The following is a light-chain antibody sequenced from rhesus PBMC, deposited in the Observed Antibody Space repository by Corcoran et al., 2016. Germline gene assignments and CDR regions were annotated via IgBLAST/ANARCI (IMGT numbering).Light chain of an antibody. CDR2: AAS. CDR3: LQGYSTPFT. Sequence: DIQMTQSPSSLSASVGDRVTITCRASQGISDYLSWYQQKPGKALKRLIYAASRLERGVPSRFSGSGSGTDCTITISSLQPEDFAADYCLQGYSTPFTFGPGTKLDIK. V-gene: IGKV1-36*02. J-gene: IGKJ3*01. CDR1: QGISDY.